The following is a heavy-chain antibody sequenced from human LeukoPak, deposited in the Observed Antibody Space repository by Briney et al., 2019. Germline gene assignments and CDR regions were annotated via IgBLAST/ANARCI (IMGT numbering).Heavy chain of an antibody. CDR1: GFTFSSYS. Sequence: PEGSLRLSCAASGFTFSSYSMNWVRQAPGKGLEWVSSISSSSSYIYYADSVKGRFTISRDNAKNSLYLQMNSLRAEDTAVYYCARDSYECSGGSCYPDLDYWGQGTLVTVSS. CDR2: ISSSSSYI. V-gene: IGHV3-21*01. D-gene: IGHD2-15*01. CDR3: ARDSYECSGGSCYPDLDY. J-gene: IGHJ4*02.